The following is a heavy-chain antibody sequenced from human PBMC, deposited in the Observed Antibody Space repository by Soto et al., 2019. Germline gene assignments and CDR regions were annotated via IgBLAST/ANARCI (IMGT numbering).Heavy chain of an antibody. Sequence: GGSLRLSCAASGFTFSDFYMSWIRQAPGKGLEWVSYISSSGSHTPYADSVKGRFTTSRDNAKNSVYLQMNSLRAEDTAVYYCARVGSTSAAGVLDYWGQGTLVTVSS. CDR3: ARVGSTSAAGVLDY. V-gene: IGHV3-11*06. D-gene: IGHD6-13*01. CDR2: ISSSGSHT. CDR1: GFTFSDFY. J-gene: IGHJ4*02.